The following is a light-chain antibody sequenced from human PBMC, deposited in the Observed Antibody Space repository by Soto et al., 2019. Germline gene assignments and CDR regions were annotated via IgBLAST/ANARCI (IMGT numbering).Light chain of an antibody. J-gene: IGKJ3*01. CDR2: AAS. V-gene: IGKV1-39*01. Sequence: DIQMTQSPSTVSASVGNRVTITCRASQYINRYINWYQRKPGKAPRVLISAASNLESGVPSRFSGSGAGTDFTLTISSLKNEDFATYICQQSYSSPYTFGPGTKVDIK. CDR1: QYINRY. CDR3: QQSYSSPYT.